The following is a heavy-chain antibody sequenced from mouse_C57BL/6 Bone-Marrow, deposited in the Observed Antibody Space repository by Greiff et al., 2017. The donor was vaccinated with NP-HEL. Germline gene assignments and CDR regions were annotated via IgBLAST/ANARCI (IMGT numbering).Heavy chain of an antibody. CDR1: GYTFTSYW. Sequence: QVQLQQPGAELVRPGTSVKLSCKASGYTFTSYWMHWVKQRPGQGLEWIGVIDPSDSYTNYNQKFKGQATLTVDTSSSTAYLQLSSLTSEDSAVYYCERQAYDGSSSAWFDYWGQGTLVTVSA. V-gene: IGHV1-59*01. J-gene: IGHJ3*01. CDR2: IDPSDSYT. D-gene: IGHD1-1*01. CDR3: ERQAYDGSSSAWFDY.